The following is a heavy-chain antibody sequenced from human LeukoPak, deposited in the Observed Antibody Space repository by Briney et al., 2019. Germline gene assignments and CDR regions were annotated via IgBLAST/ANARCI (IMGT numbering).Heavy chain of an antibody. Sequence: PSETLSLTCDVSDYSISSGYHWVWIRQPPGKGLEWIGNLYPSGITYYNPSLKSRVTISVDTSKNQFSLNLSSVTAADTAVYYCARDTAAAGNFDYWGQGTLVTVSS. D-gene: IGHD6-13*01. CDR3: ARDTAAAGNFDY. CDR1: DYSISSGYH. J-gene: IGHJ4*02. CDR2: LYPSGIT. V-gene: IGHV4-38-2*02.